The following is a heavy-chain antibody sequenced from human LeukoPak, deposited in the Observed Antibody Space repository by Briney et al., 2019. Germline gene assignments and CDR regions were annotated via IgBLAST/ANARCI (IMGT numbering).Heavy chain of an antibody. Sequence: ASVKVSCKASGYTFTSYDINWVRQATGQGLEWMGWMNPNSGNTGYAQKFQGRVTMTRNTSISTAYMELSSLRSEDTAVYYCARRGARYSYGPNWFDPWGQGTLVIVSS. CDR3: ARRGARYSYGPNWFDP. CDR1: GYTFTSYD. J-gene: IGHJ5*02. V-gene: IGHV1-8*01. D-gene: IGHD5-18*01. CDR2: MNPNSGNT.